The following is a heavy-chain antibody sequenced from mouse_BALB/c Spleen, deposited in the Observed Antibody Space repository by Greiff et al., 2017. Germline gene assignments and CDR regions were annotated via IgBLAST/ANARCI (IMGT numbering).Heavy chain of an antibody. V-gene: IGHV5-12-2*01. CDR3: ASDYYGSSLFAY. CDR1: GFTFSSYT. D-gene: IGHD1-1*01. CDR2: ISNGGGST. Sequence: EVQVVESGGGLVQPGGSLKLSCAASGFTFSSYTMSWVRQTPEKRLEWVAYISNGGGSTYYPDTVKGRFTISRDNAKNTLYLQMSSLKSEDTAMYYCASDYYGSSLFAYWGQGTLVTVSA. J-gene: IGHJ3*01.